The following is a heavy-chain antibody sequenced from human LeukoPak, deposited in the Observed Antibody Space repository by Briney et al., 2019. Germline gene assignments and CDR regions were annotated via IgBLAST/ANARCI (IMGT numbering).Heavy chain of an antibody. J-gene: IGHJ3*02. Sequence: ASVKVSCKASGYTFTSYDINWVRQATGQGLEWMGWMNLNSGNTGYAQKFQGRVTMTRNTSISTAYMELSSLRSEDTAVYYCARGDGYCSGGSCYQHDAFDIWGQGTMVTVSS. CDR1: GYTFTSYD. D-gene: IGHD2-15*01. CDR2: MNLNSGNT. V-gene: IGHV1-8*01. CDR3: ARGDGYCSGGSCYQHDAFDI.